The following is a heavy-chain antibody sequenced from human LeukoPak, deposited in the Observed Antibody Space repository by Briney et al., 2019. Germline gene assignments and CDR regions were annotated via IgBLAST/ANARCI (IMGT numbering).Heavy chain of an antibody. J-gene: IGHJ4*02. V-gene: IGHV3-23*01. CDR1: GFTLSTYA. CDR3: ARDDSLLQFGC. CDR2: TSSSDAGT. D-gene: IGHD5-24*01. Sequence: GGSLRLSCAASGFTLSTYAMSWVRQTPGKGLEWVAATSSSDAGTYHADSVRGRFTISRDNSKNTLYLQMNSLRAEDAAVYFCARDDSLLQFGCWGQGTLVTVSS.